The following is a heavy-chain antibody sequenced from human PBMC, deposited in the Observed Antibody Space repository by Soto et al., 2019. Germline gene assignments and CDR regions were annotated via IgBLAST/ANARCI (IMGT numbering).Heavy chain of an antibody. CDR2: IYPGDSDT. CDR1: GYSFTSYW. CDR3: ARQVDTAITLYYCYGMDV. J-gene: IGHJ6*02. D-gene: IGHD5-18*01. V-gene: IGHV5-51*01. Sequence: PGESLKISCKGSGYSFTSYWIGWVRQMPGKGLEWMGIIYPGDSDTRYSPSFQGQVTISADKSISTAYLQWSSLKASDTAMYYCARQVDTAITLYYCYGMDVWGQGTTVTVSS.